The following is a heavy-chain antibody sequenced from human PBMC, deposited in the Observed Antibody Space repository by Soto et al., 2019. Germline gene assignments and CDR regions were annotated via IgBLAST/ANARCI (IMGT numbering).Heavy chain of an antibody. CDR1: GFTFSRYA. CDR2: ISGSGGST. D-gene: IGHD3-3*01. V-gene: IGHV3-23*01. CDR3: AKARAQYYDFWSGYPVDY. Sequence: GGALRLSCAASGFTFSRYAMSWGRPAPGKGVEWVPAISGSGGSTYYADSVKGRFTISRDNSKNTLYLQMNSLRAEDTAVYYCAKARAQYYDFWSGYPVDYWGQGTLVTVSS. J-gene: IGHJ4*02.